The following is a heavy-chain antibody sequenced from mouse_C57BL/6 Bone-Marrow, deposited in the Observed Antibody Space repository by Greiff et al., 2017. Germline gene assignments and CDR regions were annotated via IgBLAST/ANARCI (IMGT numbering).Heavy chain of an antibody. CDR3: TTYGNFPSYFDY. Sequence: EVQLQQSGTVLARPGASVKMSCKTSGYTFTSYWMHWVKQRPGQGLEWIGAIYPGNSDTSYNQKFKGKAKLTAVISASTAYMELSSLTNEDSAVYYCTTYGNFPSYFDYWGQGTTLTVSS. J-gene: IGHJ2*01. CDR2: IYPGNSDT. D-gene: IGHD2-1*01. CDR1: GYTFTSYW. V-gene: IGHV1-5*01.